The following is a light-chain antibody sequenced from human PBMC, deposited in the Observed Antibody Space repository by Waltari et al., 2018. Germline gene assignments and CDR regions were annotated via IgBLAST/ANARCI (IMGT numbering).Light chain of an antibody. CDR1: QSVGSSY. CDR2: AVP. V-gene: IGKV3-20*01. CDR3: QQYGSPPYT. J-gene: IGKJ2*01. Sequence: EIVLTQSPGTLSLSPGERATLSCWASQSVGSSYLAWFQQKPGQAPRLLIYAVPSRATGIPDRFSGSGSGTDFTLTINRLEPEDSAVYYCQQYGSPPYTFGQGTKLEL.